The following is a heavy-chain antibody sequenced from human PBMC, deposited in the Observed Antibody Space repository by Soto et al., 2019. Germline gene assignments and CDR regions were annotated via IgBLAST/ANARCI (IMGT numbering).Heavy chain of an antibody. Sequence: QITLKESGPTLVKPTQTLTLTCTFSGFSLSTSGVGVGWIRQPPGKALEWLALIYWDDDKRYSPSLKSRLTITKDTSKNQVVLTMTNMDPVDTATYYCAHSLPYSSSWYADSAFDIWGQGTMVTVSS. J-gene: IGHJ3*02. CDR1: GFSLSTSGVG. D-gene: IGHD6-13*01. CDR3: AHSLPYSSSWYADSAFDI. V-gene: IGHV2-5*02. CDR2: IYWDDDK.